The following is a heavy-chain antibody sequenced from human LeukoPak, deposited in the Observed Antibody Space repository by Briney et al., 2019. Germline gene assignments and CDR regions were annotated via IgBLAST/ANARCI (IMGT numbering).Heavy chain of an antibody. J-gene: IGHJ4*02. V-gene: IGHV3-33*01. Sequence: AGGSLRLSCAASGFSFSTYGMHCVRQAPGKGLEWVAVIWHDGSNKYYGDSVKGRFTISRDNSKNMLYLQMNSLRAEDTAVYYCARDRFLEWSFDYWGQGTLVTVSS. CDR2: IWHDGSNK. CDR3: ARDRFLEWSFDY. CDR1: GFSFSTYG. D-gene: IGHD3-3*01.